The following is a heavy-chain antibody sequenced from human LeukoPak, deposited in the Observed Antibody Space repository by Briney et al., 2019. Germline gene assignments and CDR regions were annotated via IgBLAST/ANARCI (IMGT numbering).Heavy chain of an antibody. CDR2: IYYSGST. V-gene: IGHV4-39*01. Sequence: SETLSLTCTVSGGSISSSSYYWGWIRQPPGKGLEWIASIYYSGSTYYNPSLKSRVTISVDTSKNQFSLKLTSVTAADTAVYYCAMYNYDNAGVRYWGQGTLVTVSS. CDR3: AMYNYDNAGVRY. D-gene: IGHD3-22*01. J-gene: IGHJ4*02. CDR1: GGSISSSSYY.